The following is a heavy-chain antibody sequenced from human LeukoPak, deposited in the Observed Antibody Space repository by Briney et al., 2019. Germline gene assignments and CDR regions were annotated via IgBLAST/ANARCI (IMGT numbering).Heavy chain of an antibody. J-gene: IGHJ3*02. Sequence: SRDNSKNTLYLQMNSLRAEDTAVYYCARVGLMHADAFDIWGQGTMVTVSS. CDR3: ARVGLMHADAFDI. D-gene: IGHD2-8*01. V-gene: IGHV3-66*01.